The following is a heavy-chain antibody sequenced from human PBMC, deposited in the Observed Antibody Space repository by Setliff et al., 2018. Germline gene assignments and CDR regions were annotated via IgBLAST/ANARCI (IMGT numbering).Heavy chain of an antibody. Sequence: QPGGSLRLSCIGAGFTFGDYAMSWVRQAPGKGLEWVGSIRRSTSGGTTEYAASVKGRFTISRDDSNSIAYLQMNSLRAEDTAVYYCAVLCDISGYYYHDAFDIWGQGTMVTVSS. CDR1: GFTFGDYA. V-gene: IGHV3-49*04. J-gene: IGHJ3*02. CDR3: AVLCDISGYYYHDAFDI. D-gene: IGHD3-22*01. CDR2: IRRSTSGGTT.